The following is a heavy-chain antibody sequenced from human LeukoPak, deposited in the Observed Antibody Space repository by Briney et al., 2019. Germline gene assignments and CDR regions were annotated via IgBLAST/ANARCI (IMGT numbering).Heavy chain of an antibody. D-gene: IGHD3-10*01. CDR3: ARWYYYYFDY. CDR2: IYYSGST. V-gene: IGHV4-59*01. Sequence: PSETLSLTCTVSGGSISTYYWSWIRQPPGKGQEWIGHIYYSGSTNYNPSLKSRVTISVDTSKKQFSLKLSSVTAADTAVYYCARWYYYYFDYWGQGTLVTVYS. CDR1: GGSISTYY. J-gene: IGHJ4*02.